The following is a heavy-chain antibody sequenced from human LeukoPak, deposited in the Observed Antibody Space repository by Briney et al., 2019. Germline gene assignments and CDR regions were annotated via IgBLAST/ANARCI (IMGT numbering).Heavy chain of an antibody. Sequence: SETLSLTCTVSGGSISSYYWSWIRQPPGKGLEWIGYIYYSGSTNYNPSLKSRVTISVDTSKNQFSLKLSSVTAADTAVYYCAIGRGIVGATTDYYFDYWGQGTLVTVSS. CDR1: GGSISSYY. D-gene: IGHD1-26*01. V-gene: IGHV4-59*01. CDR2: IYYSGST. J-gene: IGHJ4*02. CDR3: AIGRGIVGATTDYYFDY.